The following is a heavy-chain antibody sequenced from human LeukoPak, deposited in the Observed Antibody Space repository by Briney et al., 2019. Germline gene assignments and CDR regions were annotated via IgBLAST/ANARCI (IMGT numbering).Heavy chain of an antibody. CDR1: GYSFTSYY. CDR2: INPSGGST. Sequence: ASVRVSCKTSGYSFTSYYIHWVRQAPGQGLEWMGIINPSGGSTTYAQKFQGRLTMASDTSTSTVYMELSSLRSEDTAMYYCARSSAYYNEADIWGQGTMVTVSS. CDR3: ARSSAYYNEADI. D-gene: IGHD1-26*01. J-gene: IGHJ3*02. V-gene: IGHV1-46*01.